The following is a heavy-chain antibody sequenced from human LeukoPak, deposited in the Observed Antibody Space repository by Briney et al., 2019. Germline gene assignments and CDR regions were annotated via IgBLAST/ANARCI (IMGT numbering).Heavy chain of an antibody. J-gene: IGHJ4*02. CDR2: INPSGGST. CDR1: GYTFTSYY. D-gene: IGHD3-22*01. V-gene: IGHV1-46*01. CDR3: ARGEARTYYYDSSGYYFHYFDY. Sequence: ASVKVSCKASGYTFTSYYMHWVRQAPGQGLEWMGIINPSGGSTSYAQKSQGRVTMTRDTSTSTVYMELSSLRSEDTAVYYCARGEARTYYYDSSGYYFHYFDYWGQGTLVTVSS.